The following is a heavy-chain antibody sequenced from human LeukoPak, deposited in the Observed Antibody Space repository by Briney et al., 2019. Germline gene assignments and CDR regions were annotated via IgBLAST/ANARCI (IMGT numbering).Heavy chain of an antibody. J-gene: IGHJ4*02. D-gene: IGHD1-26*01. CDR1: GFTFSTYW. Sequence: GGSLRLSCAASGFTFSTYWMSWVRQAPGKGLEWVANIKQDGSEKYYVDSVKGRFTISRDNVKNSLYLQMNSLRAEDTAVYYCARDWAYTGGSYGVDWGQGTLVTVSS. CDR2: IKQDGSEK. CDR3: ARDWAYTGGSYGVD. V-gene: IGHV3-7*01.